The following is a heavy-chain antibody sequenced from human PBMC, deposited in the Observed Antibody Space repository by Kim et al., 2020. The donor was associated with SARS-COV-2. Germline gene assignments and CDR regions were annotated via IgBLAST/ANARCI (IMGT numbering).Heavy chain of an antibody. D-gene: IGHD6-19*01. CDR3: ARGSFTEWLVPYGYYYGMDV. CDR1: GDSVSSNSAA. J-gene: IGHJ6*02. CDR2: TYYRSKWYN. Sequence: SQTLSLTCAISGDSVSSNSAAWNWIRQSPSRGLEWLGRTYYRSKWYNDYAVSVKSRITINPDTSKNQFSLQLNSVTPEDTAVYYCARGSFTEWLVPYGYYYGMDVWGQGTTVTVSS. V-gene: IGHV6-1*01.